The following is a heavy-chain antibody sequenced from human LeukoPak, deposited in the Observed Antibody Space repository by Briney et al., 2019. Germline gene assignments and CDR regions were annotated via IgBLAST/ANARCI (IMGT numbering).Heavy chain of an antibody. D-gene: IGHD1-26*01. J-gene: IGHJ4*02. CDR1: AFTFSSYS. Sequence: PGGSLRLSCAASAFTFSSYSMNWVRQAPGKGLEWVSYISSSSSTIYYADSVKGRFTISRDNAKNSLYLQMNSLRAEDTAVYYCARDDGSYSRSPGFDYWGQGNLVTVSS. CDR3: ARDDGSYSRSPGFDY. V-gene: IGHV3-48*01. CDR2: ISSSSSTI.